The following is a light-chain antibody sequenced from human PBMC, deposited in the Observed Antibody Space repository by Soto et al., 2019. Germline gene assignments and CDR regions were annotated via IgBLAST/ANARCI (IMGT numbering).Light chain of an antibody. J-gene: IGLJ1*01. CDR3: SSYIKTNIFYV. CDR2: EVT. CDR1: SSDVGGFDF. V-gene: IGLV2-14*01. Sequence: QSVLTQPASVSGSPGQSITISCTGTSSDVGGFDFVSWVQRRPGKALRLIIYEVTNRPSGISDRFSGSKSGNTASLTISGLQAEDEADYFCSSYIKTNIFYVLGYGTKVNV.